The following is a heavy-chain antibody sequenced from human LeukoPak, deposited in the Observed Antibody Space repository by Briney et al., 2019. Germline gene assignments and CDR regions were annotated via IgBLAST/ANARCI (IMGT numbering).Heavy chain of an antibody. CDR2: IYSSGGT. D-gene: IGHD3-22*01. V-gene: IGHV4-61*02. CDR3: AREGHVDTTTTPVTWHYYMDV. CDR1: GGSISSGTYY. J-gene: IGHJ6*03. Sequence: PSETLSLTCTVSGGSISSGTYYWSWIRQAAGNGLEWIGRIYSSGGTSYNPSLKSRVIISIDTSKNQFSLKLTSVTAADTALYYCAREGHVDTTTTPVTWHYYMDVWGKGTAVTVSS.